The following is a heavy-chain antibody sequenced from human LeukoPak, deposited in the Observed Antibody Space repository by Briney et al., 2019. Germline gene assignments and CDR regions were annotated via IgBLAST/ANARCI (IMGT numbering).Heavy chain of an antibody. J-gene: IGHJ5*02. D-gene: IGHD3/OR15-3a*01. Sequence: SETLSLTCTVSGGSISSSSYYWGWIRQPPGKGLEWIGSIYYSGSTYYNPSLTSRVTISVDTSKNQFSLKLSSVTAADTAVFYCARQGSGTGTAWGQGTLVTVSS. CDR1: GGSISSSSYY. CDR2: IYYSGST. CDR3: ARQGSGTGTA. V-gene: IGHV4-39*01.